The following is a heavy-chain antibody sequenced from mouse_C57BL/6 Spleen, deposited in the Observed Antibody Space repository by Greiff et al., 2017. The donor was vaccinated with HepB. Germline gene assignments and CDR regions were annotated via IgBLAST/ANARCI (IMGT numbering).Heavy chain of an antibody. CDR3: ARSITTVGYFDV. CDR2: IDPSDSYT. J-gene: IGHJ1*03. Sequence: VQLQQPGAELVRPGTSVKLSCKASGYTFTSYWMHWVKQRPGQGLEWIGVIDPSDSYTNYNQKFKGKATLTVDTSSSTAYMQLSSLTSEDSAVYYYARSITTVGYFDVWGTGTTVTVSS. D-gene: IGHD1-1*01. V-gene: IGHV1-59*01. CDR1: GYTFTSYW.